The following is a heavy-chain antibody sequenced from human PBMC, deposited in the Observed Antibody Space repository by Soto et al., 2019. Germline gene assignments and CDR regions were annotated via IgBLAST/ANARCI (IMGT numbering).Heavy chain of an antibody. Sequence: SETLSLTCTVSGGSISSGGYYWSWIRQHPGKGLEWIGYIFYSGTTYYNPSLKSRVTISVDTSKNQFSLKLSTVTAADTAVYHCARSVDPWGQGTLVTVS. CDR2: IFYSGTT. J-gene: IGHJ5*02. CDR1: GGSISSGGYY. CDR3: ARSVDP. V-gene: IGHV4-31*03.